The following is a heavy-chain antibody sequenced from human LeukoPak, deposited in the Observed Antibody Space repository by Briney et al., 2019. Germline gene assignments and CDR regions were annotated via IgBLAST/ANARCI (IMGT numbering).Heavy chain of an antibody. CDR1: GYTFPSYG. V-gene: IGHV1-18*01. CDR3: ASMGHYFDSRGSALYAFDI. CDR2: INAYNGNT. D-gene: IGHD3-22*01. J-gene: IGHJ3*02. Sequence: ASVKVSCKASGYTFPSYGINWVRQAPGQGLEWMGWINAYNGNTNYAQNLQGRVTMTTDTSTSTAYMDLRSLRSDDTAVYYCASMGHYFDSRGSALYAFDIWGQGTMVTVSS.